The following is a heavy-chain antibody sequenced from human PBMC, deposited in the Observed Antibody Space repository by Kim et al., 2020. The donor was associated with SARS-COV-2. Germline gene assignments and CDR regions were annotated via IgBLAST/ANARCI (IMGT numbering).Heavy chain of an antibody. Sequence: SETLSLTCTVSGGSISSSSYYWGWIRQPPGKGLEWIGSIYYSGSTYYNPSLKSRVTISVDTSKNQFSLKLSSVTAADTAVYYCARHRFLPPWHITMVRGGGWFDPWGQGTLVTVSS. D-gene: IGHD3-10*01. V-gene: IGHV4-39*01. CDR1: GGSISSSSYY. CDR3: ARHRFLPPWHITMVRGGGWFDP. J-gene: IGHJ5*02. CDR2: IYYSGST.